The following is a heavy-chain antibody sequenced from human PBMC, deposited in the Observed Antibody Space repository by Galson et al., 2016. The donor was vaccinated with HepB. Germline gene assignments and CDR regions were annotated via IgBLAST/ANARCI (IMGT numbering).Heavy chain of an antibody. J-gene: IGHJ4*02. CDR3: AKSSDFWTDRPWDH. CDR2: ISGSGHKT. Sequence: SLRLSCAASGFTFGSYAMTWVRQAPGKGLEWVSIISGSGHKTYYTDSVGGRFTISRDNSENTLYLQMNTLQAEDTATYYCAKSSDFWTDRPWDHWGQGSLVTVSS. V-gene: IGHV3-23*01. CDR1: GFTFGSYA. D-gene: IGHD3/OR15-3a*01.